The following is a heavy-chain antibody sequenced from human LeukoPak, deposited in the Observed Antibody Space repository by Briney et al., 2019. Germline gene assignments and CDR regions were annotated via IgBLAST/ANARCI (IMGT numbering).Heavy chain of an antibody. CDR1: GFAFSDYY. CDR2: ITGSGTAK. Sequence: GGSLRLSCAVSGFAFSDYYMTWIRQAPGKGLEWVSYITGSGTAKYYADSVNGRFTISRDNAKNSLYLQMSSLRAEDTAVYYCAKRIQSAMATGYWGQGTLVTVSS. CDR3: AKRIQSAMATGY. V-gene: IGHV3-11*01. J-gene: IGHJ4*02. D-gene: IGHD5-18*01.